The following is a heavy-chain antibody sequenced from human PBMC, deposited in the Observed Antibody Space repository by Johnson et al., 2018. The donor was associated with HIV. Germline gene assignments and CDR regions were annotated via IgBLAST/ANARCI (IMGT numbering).Heavy chain of an antibody. CDR2: IKQDGSEQ. J-gene: IGHJ3*02. CDR3: ARAGEWEPTDDAFDI. D-gene: IGHD1-26*01. CDR1: GFTFSSYW. Sequence: VQLVESGGGLVQPGGSLRLSCAASGFTFSSYWMSWVRQAPGKGLEWVANIKQDGSEQYYVDSVKGRFTISRDNAKNSLYLQMNSLSAEDTAVYYCARAGEWEPTDDAFDIWGQGKMVTVSS. V-gene: IGHV3-7*05.